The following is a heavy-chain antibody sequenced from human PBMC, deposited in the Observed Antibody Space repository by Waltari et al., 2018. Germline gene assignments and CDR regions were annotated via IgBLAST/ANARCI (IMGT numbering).Heavy chain of an antibody. CDR1: GGTFSSYA. CDR2: IIPSFGTA. D-gene: IGHD3-22*01. J-gene: IGHJ6*03. V-gene: IGHV1-69*14. CDR3: ARNRLKDYDSSGYYYEYYYYYMDV. Sequence: QVQLVQSAAVVKKPGSSVKVSCNASGGTFSSYAISRVRQAPGQGLAWMVGIIPSFGTANYAQKFQGRVTITADKSTSTAYMELSSLRSEDTAVYYCARNRLKDYDSSGYYYEYYYYYMDVWGKGTTVTVSS.